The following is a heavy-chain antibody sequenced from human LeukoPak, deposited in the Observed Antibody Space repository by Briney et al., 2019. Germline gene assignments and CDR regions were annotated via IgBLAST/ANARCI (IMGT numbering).Heavy chain of an antibody. V-gene: IGHV3-48*04. CDR2: ISSSSSTI. J-gene: IGHJ4*02. D-gene: IGHD3-22*01. Sequence: GGSLRLSCAASGFTFSSYSMNWVRQAPGKGLEWVSYISSSSSTIYYADSVKGRFTISRDNAKNSLYLQMNSLRAEDTAVYYCTGGEVDITMIVVVIYYFDYWGQGTLVTVSS. CDR3: TGGEVDITMIVVVIYYFDY. CDR1: GFTFSSYS.